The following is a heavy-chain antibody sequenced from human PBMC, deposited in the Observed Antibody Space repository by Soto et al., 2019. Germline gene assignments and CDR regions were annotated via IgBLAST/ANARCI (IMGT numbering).Heavy chain of an antibody. CDR2: IHYSGST. Sequence: TSETLSLTCTVSGGSISRSNYYWGWIRQPPGKGLEWIGSIHYSGSTYYNPSLKSRVTISVDTSKNQLSLRLSSVTAADTAVYYRATNGMPGQNWFDPWGQGTLVPVSS. CDR1: GGSISRSNYY. D-gene: IGHD1-1*01. V-gene: IGHV4-39*01. CDR3: ATNGMPGQNWFDP. J-gene: IGHJ5*02.